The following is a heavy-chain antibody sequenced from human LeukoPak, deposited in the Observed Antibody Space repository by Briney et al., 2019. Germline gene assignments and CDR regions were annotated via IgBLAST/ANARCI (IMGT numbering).Heavy chain of an antibody. Sequence: SETLSLTCTVSGGSISSSSYYWDWIRQPPGKGLEWIGSIYYSGSTYYNPSLKSRVTISVDTSKNQFSLKLSSVTAADTAVYYCAELVGATNRYFDLWGRGTLVTVSS. CDR1: GGSISSSSYY. V-gene: IGHV4-39*01. CDR2: IYYSGST. D-gene: IGHD1-26*01. CDR3: AELVGATNRYFDL. J-gene: IGHJ2*01.